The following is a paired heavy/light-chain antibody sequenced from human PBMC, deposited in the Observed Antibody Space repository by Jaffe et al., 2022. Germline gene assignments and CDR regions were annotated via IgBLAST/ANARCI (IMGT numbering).Light chain of an antibody. CDR3: QSYDSSLSGPV. CDR1: SSNIGPGYD. J-gene: IGLJ2*01. CDR2: GNI. Sequence: QSVLTQPPSVSGAPGQTVTISCTGSSSNIGPGYDVHWYQQLPGTAPKLLIYGNINRPSGVPDRFSGSKSGTSASLAITGLQAEDEADYYCQSYDSSLSGPVFGGGTKLTVL. V-gene: IGLV1-40*01.
Heavy chain of an antibody. CDR1: GGPFNSGSYY. J-gene: IGHJ6*03. CDR3: ARDYYYDSSGYYGDYYYMDV. V-gene: IGHV4-61*02. CDR2: MHTSGST. Sequence: QVQLQESGPGLVKPSQTLSLTCTVSGGPFNSGSYYWSWIRQSAGKGLEWIGRMHTSGSTNYNPSLKSRVTISVDTSKNQFSLKLSSVTAADTAVYYCARDYYYDSSGYYGDYYYMDVWGKGTTVTVSS. D-gene: IGHD3-22*01.